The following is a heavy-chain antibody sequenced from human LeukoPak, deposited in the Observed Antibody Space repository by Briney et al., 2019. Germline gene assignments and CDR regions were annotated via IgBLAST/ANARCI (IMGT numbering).Heavy chain of an antibody. CDR3: ARRGYSYGSGFDY. J-gene: IGHJ4*02. D-gene: IGHD5-18*01. V-gene: IGHV4-39*01. CDR2: IYYGVST. Sequence: PSETLSLTCTVSGGFISNTNYYWVWIRQPPGRGLEWIGSIYYGVSTYYNPSLKSRDTISVDTSKNQFSLKLISVTATDTAVYYCARRGYSYGSGFDYWGRGTLVTVSS. CDR1: GGFISNTNYY.